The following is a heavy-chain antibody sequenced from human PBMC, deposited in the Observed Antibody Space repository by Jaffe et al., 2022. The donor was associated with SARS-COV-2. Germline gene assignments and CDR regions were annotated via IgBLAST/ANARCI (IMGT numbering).Heavy chain of an antibody. CDR3: ARRSYYSDTSGYYYDY. V-gene: IGHV4-39*01. Sequence: QLQLQESGPGLLKPSETLSLICTVSGASVNSGTYYWGWIRQPPGKGLEWIGDIYSSGSAFYNPSLKSRVTISVDMSKNHVSLKLTSVTAADTAVYFCARRSYYSDTSGYYYDYWGQGIQVTVSS. CDR1: GASVNSGTYY. CDR2: IYSSGSA. J-gene: IGHJ4*02. D-gene: IGHD3-22*01.